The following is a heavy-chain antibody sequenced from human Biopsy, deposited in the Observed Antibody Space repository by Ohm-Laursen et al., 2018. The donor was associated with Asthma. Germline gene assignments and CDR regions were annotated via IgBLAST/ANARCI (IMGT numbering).Heavy chain of an antibody. CDR1: GYSLTDLS. D-gene: IGHD4-17*01. Sequence: ASVKVSCKISGYSLTDLSMHWVRQAPGQGLEWMGGHNHEEGGTVNARRFQGRVTMTEDTSTDTAYMELSSLSSDDTAAYYCASDFPKDYVRYNFQFWGQGTLVTVSS. J-gene: IGHJ4*02. V-gene: IGHV1-24*01. CDR2: HNHEEGGT. CDR3: ASDFPKDYVRYNFQF.